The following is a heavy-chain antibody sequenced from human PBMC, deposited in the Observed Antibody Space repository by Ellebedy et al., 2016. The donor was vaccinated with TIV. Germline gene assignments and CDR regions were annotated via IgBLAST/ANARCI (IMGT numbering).Heavy chain of an antibody. J-gene: IGHJ4*02. Sequence: GESLKISCAASGFTFGSYDMHWVRQAPGRGLDWVSSLSSHSGYANYADSVKGRFTISRDTAKNSLFLQMNNVRVEDTAVYYCARVGASPSYYFDQWGQGILVAVSS. V-gene: IGHV3-21*01. CDR2: LSSHSGYA. D-gene: IGHD1-26*01. CDR3: ARVGASPSYYFDQ. CDR1: GFTFGSYD.